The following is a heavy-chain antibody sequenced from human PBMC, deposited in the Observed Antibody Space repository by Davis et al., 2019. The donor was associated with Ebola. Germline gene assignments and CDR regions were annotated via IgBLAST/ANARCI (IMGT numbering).Heavy chain of an antibody. CDR3: AKCGLTDYYYGMDV. Sequence: GESLKISCAASGFTFSSYGMHWVRQAPGKGLEWVAVIWYDGSNKYYADSVKGRFTISRDNSKNTLYLQMNSLRAEDTAVYYCAKCGLTDYYYGMDVWGQGTTVTVSS. D-gene: IGHD3-9*01. CDR1: GFTFSSYG. V-gene: IGHV3-30*02. J-gene: IGHJ6*02. CDR2: IWYDGSNK.